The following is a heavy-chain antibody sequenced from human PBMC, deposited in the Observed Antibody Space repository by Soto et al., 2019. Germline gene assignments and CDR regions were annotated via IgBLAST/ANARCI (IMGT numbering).Heavy chain of an antibody. J-gene: IGHJ4*02. CDR3: ARIRCGGDCQIDY. Sequence: SGPTLVNPTETLTLTCTGSGFSLSDTIMGVSWIRQPPGKALEWLAHIFSNDEKSYSTSLKSRLTISKDTSESQVVLTMTNLDPVDTATYYCARIRCGGDCQIDYWCQGTLVTVSS. D-gene: IGHD2-21*02. CDR1: GFSLSDTIMG. CDR2: IFSNDEK. V-gene: IGHV2-26*01.